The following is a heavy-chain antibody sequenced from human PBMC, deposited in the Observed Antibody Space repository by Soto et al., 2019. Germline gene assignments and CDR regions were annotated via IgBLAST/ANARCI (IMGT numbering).Heavy chain of an antibody. CDR2: INPNSGDT. V-gene: IGHV1-2*04. Sequence: QVQLAQSGAEVKNPGASVKVSCKASGYTFTDYYIHWLRQAPAQGLEWMGWINPNSGDTKYAQKFRGWATMTRDTSISTTYMELRRLTSDDAALYYCPRGPSHGAFDIWGQGTIITVSS. CDR3: PRGPSHGAFDI. CDR1: GYTFTDYY. J-gene: IGHJ3*02.